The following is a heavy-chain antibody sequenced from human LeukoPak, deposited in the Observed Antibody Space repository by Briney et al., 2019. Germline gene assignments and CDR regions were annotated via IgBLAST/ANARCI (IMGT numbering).Heavy chain of an antibody. CDR1: GFTFSSYA. D-gene: IGHD3-22*01. CDR2: ISGGGGRT. CDR3: ARQNYYDSSGYQTIFDY. J-gene: IGHJ4*02. V-gene: IGHV3-23*01. Sequence: GGSLRLSCAASGFTFSSYAMSWVRQAPGKGLEWVSTISGGGGRTYYADSVKGRFTISRDNSKNTLYLQMNSLRAEDTAVYYCARQNYYDSSGYQTIFDYWGQGTLVTVSS.